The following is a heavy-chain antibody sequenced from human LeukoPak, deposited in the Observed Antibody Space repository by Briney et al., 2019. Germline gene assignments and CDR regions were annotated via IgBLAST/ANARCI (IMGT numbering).Heavy chain of an antibody. D-gene: IGHD2-15*01. Sequence: SETLSLTCTVSGGSISSYYWSWIRQPAGKGLEWIGYIFYNGSTNYNPSLKSRVSISVDTSKNQFSVKLSSVTAADTAVYYCARSAPIVAVVAPGRGAFDIWGQGTMVTVSS. CDR2: IFYNGST. CDR3: ARSAPIVAVVAPGRGAFDI. V-gene: IGHV4-59*08. J-gene: IGHJ3*02. CDR1: GGSISSYY.